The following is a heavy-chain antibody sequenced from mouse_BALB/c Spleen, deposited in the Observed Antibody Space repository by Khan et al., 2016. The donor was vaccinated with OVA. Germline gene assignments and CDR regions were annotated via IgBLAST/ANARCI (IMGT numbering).Heavy chain of an antibody. J-gene: IGHJ3*01. Sequence: EVELVESGAGLVQPGESRKLSCTASGFTFSDYGMAWVRQAPGKGPEWVAFVSSLAYNFYYADTVTGRFTISSENAKNTLYLEMSSLRSDDTATYYCARGVKWAFAYWGQGTLVTVSA. CDR2: VSSLAYNF. CDR3: ARGVKWAFAY. D-gene: IGHD3-1*01. CDR1: GFTFSDYG. V-gene: IGHV5-15*02.